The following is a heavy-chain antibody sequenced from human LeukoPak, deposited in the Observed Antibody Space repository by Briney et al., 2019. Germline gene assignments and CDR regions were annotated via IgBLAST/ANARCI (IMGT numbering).Heavy chain of an antibody. CDR2: INPSGGSS. Sequence: ASVKVSCKASGYTFTSYYMHWVRQAPGQGLEWMGIINPSGGSSSYAQKFQGRVTMTRDTSTSTVYMELSSLRSEDTAVYYCARDQVSGYDILTGYWLDPWGQGTLVTVSS. D-gene: IGHD3-9*01. CDR1: GYTFTSYY. J-gene: IGHJ5*02. V-gene: IGHV1-46*01. CDR3: ARDQVSGYDILTGYWLDP.